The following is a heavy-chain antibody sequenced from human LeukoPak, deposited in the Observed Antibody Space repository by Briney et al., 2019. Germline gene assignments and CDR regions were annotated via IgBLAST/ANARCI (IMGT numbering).Heavy chain of an antibody. D-gene: IGHD3-22*01. CDR2: FDPEDGKT. CDR3: AAAGRSYDTSAYPG. V-gene: IGHV1-24*01. Sequence: ASVKVSCKVSEYTLTELSIHWMRQAPGKGLEWMGGFDPEDGKTIYAQKFQGRVTMTEDTSTDTTYMELSSLRSEDTAVYYCAAAGRSYDTSAYPGWGQGTLVTVSS. CDR1: EYTLTELS. J-gene: IGHJ4*02.